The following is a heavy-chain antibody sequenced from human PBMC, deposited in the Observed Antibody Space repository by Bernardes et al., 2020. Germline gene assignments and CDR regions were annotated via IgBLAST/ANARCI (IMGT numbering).Heavy chain of an antibody. CDR1: GFTFSSYW. CDR2: IKQDGSEK. J-gene: IGHJ3*02. V-gene: IGHV3-7*01. Sequence: SLRLSCAASGFTFSSYWMSWVRQAPGKGLEWVANIKQDGSEKYYVDSVKGRFTISRDNAKNSLYLQMNSLRAEDTAVYYCARDRAVIYPNAFDIWGQGTMVTVSS. D-gene: IGHD3-10*01. CDR3: ARDRAVIYPNAFDI.